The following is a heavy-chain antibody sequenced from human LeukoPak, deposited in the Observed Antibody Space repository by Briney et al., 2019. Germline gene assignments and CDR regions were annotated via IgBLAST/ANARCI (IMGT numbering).Heavy chain of an antibody. CDR1: GYTFTSYA. J-gene: IGHJ4*02. Sequence: GASVKVSCKGSGYTFTSYAIQWVRQAPGQTLEWMGWINAGHGNTKYSQNFQGRVTITRDTSASTAYMELSSLRSEDTAVYYCARGAGFAEPLPEYWGQGTLLTVSS. D-gene: IGHD1-14*01. CDR2: INAGHGNT. V-gene: IGHV1-3*01. CDR3: ARGAGFAEPLPEY.